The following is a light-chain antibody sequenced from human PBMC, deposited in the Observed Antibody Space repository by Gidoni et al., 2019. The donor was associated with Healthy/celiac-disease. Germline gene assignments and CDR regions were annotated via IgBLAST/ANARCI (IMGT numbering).Light chain of an antibody. CDR3: QQYDNLPLT. V-gene: IGKV1-33*01. J-gene: IGKJ4*01. Sequence: SQMTQSPSSLSASVGDRGTITCQASQDISNYSTWYQQKPGTAPQRLIYDASHLETGVPSRFIVRGSGTDFTFTIISLQPEDIATYYFQQYDNLPLTFGGGTKVEIK. CDR2: DAS. CDR1: QDISNY.